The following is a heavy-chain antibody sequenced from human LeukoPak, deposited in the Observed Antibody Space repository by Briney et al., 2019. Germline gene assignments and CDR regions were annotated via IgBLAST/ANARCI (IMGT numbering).Heavy chain of an antibody. Sequence: GGSLRLSCAASGFTFSSYWMHWVRQVPGKGLVWAARINPGGSSITYADSVKGRFTISRDNAKNTLYLQMDSLRAEDTGVYYCARSDQADDYWGQGTLVTVSS. CDR1: GFTFSSYW. J-gene: IGHJ4*02. CDR2: INPGGSSI. V-gene: IGHV3-74*01. D-gene: IGHD2-2*01. CDR3: ARSDQADDY.